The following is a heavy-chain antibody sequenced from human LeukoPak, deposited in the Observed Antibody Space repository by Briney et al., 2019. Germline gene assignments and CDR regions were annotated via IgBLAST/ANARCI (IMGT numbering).Heavy chain of an antibody. D-gene: IGHD3-10*01. Sequence: PSETLSLTCTVFGGSISSYYWSWTRQPPGRGLEWLGYISYSGSTSYNPSLKSRVTISLGTSRNQFSLKLTSVTAADTAVYYCARHGSGSSLALYPWGQGTLVTVSS. V-gene: IGHV4-59*08. J-gene: IGHJ5*02. CDR2: ISYSGST. CDR1: GGSISSYY. CDR3: ARHGSGSSLALYP.